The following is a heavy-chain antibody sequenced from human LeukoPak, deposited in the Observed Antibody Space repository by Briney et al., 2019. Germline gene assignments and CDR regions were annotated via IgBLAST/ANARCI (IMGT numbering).Heavy chain of an antibody. D-gene: IGHD3-3*01. CDR2: INPSGGST. J-gene: IGHJ5*02. V-gene: IGHV1-46*01. CDR1: GYTFTSYA. CDR3: AREAVTISALVRTQTTKRPHRFDP. Sequence: ASVKVSCKASGYTFTSYAMNWVRQAPGQGLEWMGIINPSGGSTNYAQKFQGRVTMTRDMSTNTVYMQLSSLRSEDTAVYYCAREAVTISALVRTQTTKRPHRFDPWGQGTLVTVSS.